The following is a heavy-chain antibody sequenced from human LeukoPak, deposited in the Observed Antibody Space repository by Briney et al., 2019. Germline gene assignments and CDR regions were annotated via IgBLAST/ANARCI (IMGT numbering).Heavy chain of an antibody. CDR2: MYYSGST. Sequence: KASETLSLTCTVSGGSISSGDYYWSWIRQPPGKGLEWIGYMYYSGSTYYNPSLKSRVTISVDTSKNQFSLKLSSATAADTAVYYCARPYYYDSRIDPWGQGTLVTVSS. V-gene: IGHV4-30-4*08. J-gene: IGHJ5*02. D-gene: IGHD3-22*01. CDR3: ARPYYYDSRIDP. CDR1: GGSISSGDYY.